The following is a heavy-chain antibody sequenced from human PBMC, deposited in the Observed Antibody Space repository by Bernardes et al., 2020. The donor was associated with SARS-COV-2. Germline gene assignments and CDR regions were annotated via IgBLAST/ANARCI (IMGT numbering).Heavy chain of an antibody. CDR1: GFTFSSYT. V-gene: IGHV3-21*01. CDR2: ITGGSGYM. Sequence: GGSLRLSCAASGFTFSSYTMNWVHQAPGKGLEWVSSITGGSGYMYYADSVKGRFTISRDNAQSSLFLQMNSLRVEDTAMYYCTRDRPGYSDYGDYWGQGTLVTVSS. CDR3: TRDRPGYSDYGDY. D-gene: IGHD3-3*01. J-gene: IGHJ4*02.